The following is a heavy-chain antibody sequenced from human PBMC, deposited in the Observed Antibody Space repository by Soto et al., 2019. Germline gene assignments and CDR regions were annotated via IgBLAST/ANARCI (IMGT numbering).Heavy chain of an antibody. CDR2: INWNSGSI. D-gene: IGHD3-10*01. CDR1: GFTFDDYA. CDR3: AKGGPHCNSKTYGHAYYYVDV. J-gene: IGHJ6*03. Sequence: LGGSLRLSCAASGFTFDDYALHWVRQAPGKGLEWVSGINWNSGSIGYADSVKGRFTISRDNAKNSLYLQMNSLTTEDTASYSCAKGGPHCNSKTYGHAYYYVDVWGKGTTVTVSS. V-gene: IGHV3-9*01.